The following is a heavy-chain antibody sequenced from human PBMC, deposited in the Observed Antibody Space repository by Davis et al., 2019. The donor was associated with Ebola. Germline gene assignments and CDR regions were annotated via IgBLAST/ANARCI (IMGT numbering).Heavy chain of an antibody. D-gene: IGHD6-19*01. V-gene: IGHV1-46*01. CDR2: INPSGGST. CDR1: GYTFASYY. J-gene: IGHJ6*02. Sequence: AASVKVSCKASGYTFASYYMHWVRQAPGQGLEWMGIINPSGGSTSYAQKFQGRVTMTRDTSTSTVYMELSSLRSEDTAVYYCARLQVRLVRDYYYYYGMDVWGQGTTVTVSS. CDR3: ARLQVRLVRDYYYYYGMDV.